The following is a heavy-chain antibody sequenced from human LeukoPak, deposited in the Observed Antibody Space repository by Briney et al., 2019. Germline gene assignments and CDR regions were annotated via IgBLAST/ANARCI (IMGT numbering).Heavy chain of an antibody. CDR1: GDSISSSSYY. CDR3: SRQSYFHDSSGSYYYMDV. V-gene: IGHV4-39*01. D-gene: IGHD3-22*01. J-gene: IGHJ6*03. CDR2: IYYSGST. Sequence: PSETLSLTCTVSGDSISSSSYYWGWIRQPPGKGLEWIGSIYYSGSTYYNPSLKSRVTISVDTSKNHFSLKLSSVTAAYAAAADCSRQSYFHDSSGSYYYMDVWGKGTTVTVSS.